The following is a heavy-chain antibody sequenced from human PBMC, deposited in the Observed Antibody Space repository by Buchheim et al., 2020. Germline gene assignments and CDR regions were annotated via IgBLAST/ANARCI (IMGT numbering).Heavy chain of an antibody. J-gene: IGHJ4*02. D-gene: IGHD1-14*01. V-gene: IGHV4-30-4*07. CDR2: IYYSGNT. CDR3: ARGRTPIDY. CDR1: GGSISSGGYS. Sequence: QVQLQESGRGQVKPSQTLSLTCAVSGGSISSGGYSWSWIRQPPGKGLEWIGYIYYSGNTYSSPSLKSRVTMSVNTSKNQFSLKLTSVTAADTAVYYCARGRTPIDYWGQGTL.